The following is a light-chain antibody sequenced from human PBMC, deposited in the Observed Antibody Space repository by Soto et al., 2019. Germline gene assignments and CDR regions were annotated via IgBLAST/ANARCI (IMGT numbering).Light chain of an antibody. CDR1: QSVSSNH. V-gene: IGKV3-20*01. CDR3: QQYGSSPRT. Sequence: DIVLTQSTGTLSLSPGERATLYCRASQSVSSNHLAWYQQKPGQAPRLLIYGGSSRATGIPVRFSGSGSETDFTLTISRLEPEDFAVYYCQQYGSSPRTFGQGTKVDI. CDR2: GGS. J-gene: IGKJ1*01.